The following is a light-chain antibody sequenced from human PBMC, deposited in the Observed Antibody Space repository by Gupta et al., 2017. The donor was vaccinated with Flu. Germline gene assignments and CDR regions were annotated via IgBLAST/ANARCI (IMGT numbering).Light chain of an antibody. CDR2: SNN. Sequence: SVLTQPPSASGTPGQRVIISCSGSSSNIGSNGVNWYQHLPGTAPRLLIYSNNQRPSGVPDRFSGSKSGTAASLAISGLQAEEEADYYCATWDDSRKGVFGGGTKLTVL. J-gene: IGLJ3*02. CDR3: ATWDDSRKGV. V-gene: IGLV1-44*01. CDR1: SSNIGSNG.